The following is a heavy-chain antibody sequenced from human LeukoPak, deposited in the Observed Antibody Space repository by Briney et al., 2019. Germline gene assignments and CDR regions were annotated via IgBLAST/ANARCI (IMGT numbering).Heavy chain of an antibody. CDR1: GYSFINHW. V-gene: IGHV5-51*01. J-gene: IGHJ3*02. CDR2: IYPGDSDT. CDR3: ARLGRLELLLGGFDI. Sequence: GESLKISCETSGYSFINHWIAWVRQMPGKGLEWMGIIYPGDSDTTYSPSFQGQVTISVDKSISTAYLHWSSLKASDTAMYYCARLGRLELLLGGFDIWGQGTMVTVSS. D-gene: IGHD3-16*01.